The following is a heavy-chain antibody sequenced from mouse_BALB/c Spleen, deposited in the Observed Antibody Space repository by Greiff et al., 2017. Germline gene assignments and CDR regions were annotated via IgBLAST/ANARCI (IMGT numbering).Heavy chain of an antibody. V-gene: IGHV5-17*02. CDR3: ARSEEDAMDY. Sequence: EVQVVESGGGLVQPGGSRKLSCAASGFTFSSFGMHWVRQAPEKGLEWVAYISSGSSTIYYADTVKGRFTISRDNPKNTLFLQMTSLRSEDTAMYYCARSEEDAMDYWGQGTSVTVSS. CDR1: GFTFSSFG. J-gene: IGHJ4*01. CDR2: ISSGSSTI.